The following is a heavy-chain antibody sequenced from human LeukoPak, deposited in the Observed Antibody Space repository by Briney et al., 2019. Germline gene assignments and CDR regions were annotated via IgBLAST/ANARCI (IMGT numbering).Heavy chain of an antibody. CDR2: ISSSSLTI. CDR1: GFTFSDYY. D-gene: IGHD1-1*01. CDR3: ARGRGARGERNWFHP. V-gene: IGHV3-11*01. J-gene: IGHJ5*02. Sequence: GGSLRLSCAVSGFTFSDYYMNWIRQAPGQGLEWVSYISSSSLTIYYADSVKGRFTISRDNAKDSLYLQMNSLRAEDTAVYYCARGRGARGERNWFHPWGQGTLVTVSS.